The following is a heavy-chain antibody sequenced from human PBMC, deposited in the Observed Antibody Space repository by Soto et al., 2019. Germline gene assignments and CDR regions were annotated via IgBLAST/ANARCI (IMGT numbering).Heavy chain of an antibody. V-gene: IGHV4-31*01. CDR3: ASAGDGDSRPGDAFDI. D-gene: IGHD4-17*01. CDR1: GGSISSGGYY. Sequence: QVQLRESGPGLVKPSQTLSLPCTVSGGSISSGGYYWSWIRQHPGKGLEWIGYIYYSGSTYYNPSLKSQVTISVGTSKNQFSLKLSSVTAADTAVYYCASAGDGDSRPGDAFDIWGEGTMVTVSS. J-gene: IGHJ3*02. CDR2: IYYSGST.